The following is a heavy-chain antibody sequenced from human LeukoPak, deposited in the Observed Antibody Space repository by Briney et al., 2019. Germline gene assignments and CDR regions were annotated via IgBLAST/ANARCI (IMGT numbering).Heavy chain of an antibody. CDR1: GFTFSSYG. Sequence: GRSLRLSCAASGFTFSSYGMHWVRQAPGKGLEWVAVISYDGSNKYYADSVKGRFTISRDNAKNSLYLQMNSLRAEDTALYYCAKDPFPPPYSSSDWGQGTLVTVSS. D-gene: IGHD6-6*01. CDR2: ISYDGSNK. J-gene: IGHJ4*02. CDR3: AKDPFPPPYSSSD. V-gene: IGHV3-30*18.